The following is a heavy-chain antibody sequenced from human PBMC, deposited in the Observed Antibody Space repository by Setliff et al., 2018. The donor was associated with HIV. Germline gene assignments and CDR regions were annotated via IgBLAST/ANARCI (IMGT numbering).Heavy chain of an antibody. CDR1: GVSTSSSTYY. V-gene: IGHV4-39*07. Sequence: SETLSLTCSVSGVSTSSSTYYWTWIRQPPRKGLEWIGEISHSGGTNYNPSLQSRVAISLDTSKSQFSLKLVSVTVADTAVYYCARGQEAFPAPHYMDVWGKGTTVTVSS. J-gene: IGHJ6*04. CDR2: ISHSGGT. CDR3: ARGQEAFPAPHYMDV.